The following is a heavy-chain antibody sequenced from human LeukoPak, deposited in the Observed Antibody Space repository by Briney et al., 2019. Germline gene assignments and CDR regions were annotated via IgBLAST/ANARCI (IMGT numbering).Heavy chain of an antibody. CDR3: ARDGDYGDYVPYY. CDR2: IIPIFGTA. Sequence: ASVKVSCKASGGTFISYAISWVRQAPGQGLEWMGGIIPIFGTANYAQKFQGRVTITADKSTSTAYMELSSLRSEDTAVYYCARDGDYGDYVPYYWGQGTLVTVSS. CDR1: GGTFISYA. D-gene: IGHD4-17*01. V-gene: IGHV1-69*06. J-gene: IGHJ4*02.